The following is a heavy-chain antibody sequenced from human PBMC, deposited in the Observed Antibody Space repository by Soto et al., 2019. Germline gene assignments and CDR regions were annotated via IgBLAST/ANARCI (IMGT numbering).Heavy chain of an antibody. V-gene: IGHV3-73*02. CDR3: SRLRHWTRIRCYGER. CDR1: GFSLRDSS. D-gene: IGHD2-2*01. Sequence: EELLVESGGGLVQPGGSLKLSCTASGFSLRDSSIYWVRQASGKGLEWVGRIRSKNNDYATAYGAPVKGRFIISRDDSKNTAYLKMESLKTEDTAVYFCSRLRHWTRIRCYGERWGQGTLVTVSS. CDR2: IRSKNNDYAT. J-gene: IGHJ4*02.